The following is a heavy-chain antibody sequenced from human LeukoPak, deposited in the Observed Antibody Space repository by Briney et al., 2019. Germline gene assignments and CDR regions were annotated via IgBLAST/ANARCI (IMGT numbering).Heavy chain of an antibody. J-gene: IGHJ1*01. CDR2: ISGSGGST. CDR3: AKERDYGDEPNEYFQH. V-gene: IGHV3-23*01. CDR1: GFTFSSYA. D-gene: IGHD4-17*01. Sequence: GGSLRLSCAASGFTFSSYAMSWVRQAPGKGLEWVSAISGSGGSTYYADSVKGRFTISRDNSKNTLYLQMNSLRAEDTAAYYCAKERDYGDEPNEYFQHWGQGTLVTVSS.